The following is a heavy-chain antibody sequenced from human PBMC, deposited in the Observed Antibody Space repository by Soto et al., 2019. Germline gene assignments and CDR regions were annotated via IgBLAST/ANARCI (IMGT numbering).Heavy chain of an antibody. CDR2: ISYDGSNK. CDR1: GFTFSSYG. CDR3: AKSRIAAGYFDY. V-gene: IGHV3-30*18. J-gene: IGHJ4*02. Sequence: QVQLVESGGGVVQPGRSLRLSCAASGFTFSSYGMHWVRQAPGKGLEWVAVISYDGSNKYYADSVKGRFTISRDNSKNTLYLQMNSLRAEDTAVYYCAKSRIAAGYFDYWGQGTLVIVSS. D-gene: IGHD6-6*01.